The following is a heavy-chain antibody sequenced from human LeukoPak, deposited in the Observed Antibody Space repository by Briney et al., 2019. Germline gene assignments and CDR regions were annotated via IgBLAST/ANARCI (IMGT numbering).Heavy chain of an antibody. V-gene: IGHV3-23*01. J-gene: IGHJ4*02. CDR3: AKVGIVVVVDADY. Sequence: GGSLRLSCAAAGFTVSSYAMSCVRQAPRKGLEWGSAISGSCASTDYADSVKGRFTISRDNSKNALYLQMNSLRAEERDVYYWAKVGIVVVVDADYWGEGTLVTVSS. CDR1: GFTVSSYA. D-gene: IGHD2-15*01. CDR2: ISGSCAST.